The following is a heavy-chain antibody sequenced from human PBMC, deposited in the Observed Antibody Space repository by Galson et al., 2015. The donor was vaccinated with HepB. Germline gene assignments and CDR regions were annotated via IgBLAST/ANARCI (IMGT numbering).Heavy chain of an antibody. CDR3: ARASSDWKADFDF. CDR1: GYTFSGYY. J-gene: IGHJ4*02. V-gene: IGHV1-2*06. CDR2: INPNGGDT. D-gene: IGHD3-22*01. Sequence: SVKVSCKASGYTFSGYYMHWVRQAPGQGLEWMGRINPNGGDTKFAQKFQARVTMTRDTSISTAYMHLSRLRSEDTAVYFCARASSDWKADFDFWGQGTLVTVSS.